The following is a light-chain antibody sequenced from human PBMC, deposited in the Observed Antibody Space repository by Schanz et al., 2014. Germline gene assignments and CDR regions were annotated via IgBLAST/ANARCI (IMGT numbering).Light chain of an antibody. CDR2: GAS. Sequence: EIVMTQSPATLSVSPGERATLSCRASLSVSSSYLAWYQQKPGQAPRLLIYGASSRATGVPARFSGAGSGTEFTLTISSLQSEDFAVYYCQQYNNWPPRATFGQGTRLEIK. V-gene: IGKV3D-15*01. CDR1: LSVSSSY. CDR3: QQYNNWPPRAT. J-gene: IGKJ5*01.